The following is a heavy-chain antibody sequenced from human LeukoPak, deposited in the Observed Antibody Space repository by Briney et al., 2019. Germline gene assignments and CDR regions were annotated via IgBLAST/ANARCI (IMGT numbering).Heavy chain of an antibody. D-gene: IGHD6-13*01. V-gene: IGHV4-34*01. Sequence: SETLSLTCAVYGGSFSGYYWSWIRQPPGKGLEWIGEINHSGSTNYNPSLKSRVTIPVDTSKNRFSLKLSSVTAADTAVYYCARGGSSWYGVGFDYWGQGTLVTVSS. CDR1: GGSFSGYY. CDR3: ARGGSSWYGVGFDY. J-gene: IGHJ4*02. CDR2: INHSGST.